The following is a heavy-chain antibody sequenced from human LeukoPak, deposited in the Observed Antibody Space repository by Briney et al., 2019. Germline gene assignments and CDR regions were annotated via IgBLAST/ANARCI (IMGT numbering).Heavy chain of an antibody. Sequence: SVKVSCKASGGTFSSYAISWVRQAPGQGLEWIGGIIPIFGTANYAQKFQGRVTITADESTSTAYMELSSLRSEDTAVYYCARATGYSSGWGLYYFDYWGQGTLVTVSS. J-gene: IGHJ4*02. D-gene: IGHD6-19*01. V-gene: IGHV1-69*13. CDR1: GGTFSSYA. CDR2: IIPIFGTA. CDR3: ARATGYSSGWGLYYFDY.